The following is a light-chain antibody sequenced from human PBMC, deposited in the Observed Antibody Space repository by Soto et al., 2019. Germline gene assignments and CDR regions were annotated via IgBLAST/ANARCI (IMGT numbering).Light chain of an antibody. J-gene: IGKJ4*01. Sequence: EIVLTQSPATLSLSPGERATLSCRASQSVRSSLAWYEQKPGQAPRLLIYDASNRATGIPARFSGSRSGTDFTLTISSLEPEDFAVYYCQQRSSWPLTFGGGTKVEIK. CDR2: DAS. CDR1: QSVRSS. V-gene: IGKV3-11*01. CDR3: QQRSSWPLT.